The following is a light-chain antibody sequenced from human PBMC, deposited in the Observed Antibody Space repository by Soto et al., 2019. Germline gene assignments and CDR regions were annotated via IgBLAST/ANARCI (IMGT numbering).Light chain of an antibody. CDR2: DAS. J-gene: IGKJ4*01. Sequence: EIVLTQSPATLSLSPGERATLSCRASQSVSSYLAWYQQKPGQAPRLLIYDASNRATGIPARFNGSGSGTDFTLTISSLEPEDFAVYYCQQRLTFGGGTKVEIK. V-gene: IGKV3-11*01. CDR3: QQRLT. CDR1: QSVSSY.